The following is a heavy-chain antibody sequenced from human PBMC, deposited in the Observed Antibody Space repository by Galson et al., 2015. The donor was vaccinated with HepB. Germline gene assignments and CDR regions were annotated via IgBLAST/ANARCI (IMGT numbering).Heavy chain of an antibody. Sequence: SLRLSCAASGFTLSDYYMTWIRQAPGKGPEWLSYISNTNTYTNYADSVKGRFTISRDNAENSLYLQMNSLRGEDTAVYFCARSTKGPPNPNAFDIWGQGTLVTVAS. CDR1: GFTLSDYY. V-gene: IGHV3-11*06. J-gene: IGHJ3*02. CDR2: ISNTNTYT. CDR3: ARSTKGPPNPNAFDI. D-gene: IGHD1-14*01.